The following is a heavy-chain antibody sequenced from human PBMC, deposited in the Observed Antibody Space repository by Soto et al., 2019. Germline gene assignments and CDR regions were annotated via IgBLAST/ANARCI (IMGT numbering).Heavy chain of an antibody. CDR1: GASISSGGYY. Sequence: TLSLTCTVSGASISSGGYYWSWIRQHPGKGLEWSGYIYYSGSTYYNPSLKSRVTISVDTSKNQFSLKPSSVTAADTAVYFCARARGMWAVTTGLDHWGQGTLVTVSS. CDR3: ARARGMWAVTTGLDH. CDR2: IYYSGST. V-gene: IGHV4-31*03. J-gene: IGHJ5*02. D-gene: IGHD4-4*01.